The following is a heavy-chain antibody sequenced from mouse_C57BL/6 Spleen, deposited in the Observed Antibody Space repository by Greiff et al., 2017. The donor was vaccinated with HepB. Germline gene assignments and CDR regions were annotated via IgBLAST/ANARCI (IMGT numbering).Heavy chain of an antibody. CDR2: INPNNGGT. V-gene: IGHV1-18*01. CDR1: GYTFTDYN. Sequence: DVQLQESGPELVKPGASVKIPCKASGYTFTDYNMDWVKQSHGKSLEWIGDINPNNGGTIYNQKFKGKATLTVDKSSSTAYMELRSLTSEDTAVYYCARPLYYGSSYRFAYWGQGTLVTVSA. D-gene: IGHD1-1*01. J-gene: IGHJ3*01. CDR3: ARPLYYGSSYRFAY.